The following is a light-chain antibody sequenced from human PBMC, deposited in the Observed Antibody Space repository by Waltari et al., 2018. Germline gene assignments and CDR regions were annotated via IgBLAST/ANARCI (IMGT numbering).Light chain of an antibody. J-gene: IGLJ3*02. CDR3: AAWDDSLSGPG. V-gene: IGLV1-44*01. Sequence: QSVLTQPPSASGTPGQRVTISCSGSTSNIGSNTVNWYQPLPGTAPKLLIYTNNQRPSGVPDRFSGSKSGTSASLAISGLQSEDEADYYCAAWDDSLSGPGFGGGTKVTVL. CDR2: TNN. CDR1: TSNIGSNT.